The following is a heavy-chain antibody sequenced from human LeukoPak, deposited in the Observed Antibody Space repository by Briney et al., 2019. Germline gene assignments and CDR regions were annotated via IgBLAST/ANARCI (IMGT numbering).Heavy chain of an antibody. CDR3: ARVLIRRSGIAVAGNNWFDP. Sequence: PSETLSLTCTVSGGSISSYYWSWIRQPAGKGLEWIGRIYTSGSTNCNPSLKSRVTMSVDTSKNQFPLKLSSVTAADTAVYYCARVLIRRSGIAVAGNNWFDPWGQGTLVTVSS. D-gene: IGHD6-19*01. CDR2: IYTSGST. V-gene: IGHV4-4*07. CDR1: GGSISSYY. J-gene: IGHJ5*02.